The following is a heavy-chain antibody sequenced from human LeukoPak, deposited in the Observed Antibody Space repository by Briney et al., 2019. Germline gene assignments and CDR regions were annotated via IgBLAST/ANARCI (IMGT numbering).Heavy chain of an antibody. J-gene: IGHJ3*02. V-gene: IGHV3-33*01. CDR1: GFTFSSYG. D-gene: IGHD1-7*01. CDR2: IWYDGSNK. Sequence: GGSLRLSCAASGFTFSSYGMHWVRQAPGKGLEWVAVIWYDGSNKYYADSVKGRFTISRDNSKNTLYLQMNSPRAEDTAVYYCARDRFSFRNYDAFDIWGQGTMVTVSS. CDR3: ARDRFSFRNYDAFDI.